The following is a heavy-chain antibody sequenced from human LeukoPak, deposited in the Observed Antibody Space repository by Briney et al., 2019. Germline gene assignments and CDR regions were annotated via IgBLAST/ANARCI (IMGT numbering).Heavy chain of an antibody. Sequence: RAGGSLRLSCAASGFTFSSYAMSWVRQAPGKGLEWVSAISGSGGSTYYADSVKGRFTISRDNSKNTLYLQMNSLRAEDTAVYYCARDRGLRYDILTGYSYYYGMDVWGQGTTVTVSS. V-gene: IGHV3-23*01. CDR3: ARDRGLRYDILTGYSYYYGMDV. CDR1: GFTFSSYA. CDR2: ISGSGGST. J-gene: IGHJ6*02. D-gene: IGHD3-9*01.